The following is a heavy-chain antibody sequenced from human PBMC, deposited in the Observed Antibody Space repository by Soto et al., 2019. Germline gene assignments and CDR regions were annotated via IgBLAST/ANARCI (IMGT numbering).Heavy chain of an antibody. CDR3: AKDRRALGDIVVVPAAPAIDY. D-gene: IGHD2-2*01. CDR1: GFTFSSYA. V-gene: IGHV3-23*01. Sequence: PGGSLRLSCAASGFTFSSYAMSWVRQAPGKGLEWVSAISGSGGSTYYADSVKGRFTISRDNSKNTLYLQMNSLRAEDTAVYYCAKDRRALGDIVVVPAAPAIDYWGQGTLVTVSS. CDR2: ISGSGGST. J-gene: IGHJ4*02.